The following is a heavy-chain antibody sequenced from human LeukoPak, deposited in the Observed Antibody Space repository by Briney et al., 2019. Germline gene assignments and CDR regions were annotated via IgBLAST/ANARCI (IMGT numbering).Heavy chain of an antibody. V-gene: IGHV3-7*01. CDR2: IKQDGSEK. CDR3: ARDGYSGYDY. Sequence: GGSLRLSCAASEFTFSSYWMNWDRQAPGKGLEGVANIKQDGSEKYYVGSVKGRFTISRDNAKNSLYLQMNSLRAEDTAVYYCARDGYSGYDYWGQGTLVTVSS. CDR1: EFTFSSYW. D-gene: IGHD5-12*01. J-gene: IGHJ4*02.